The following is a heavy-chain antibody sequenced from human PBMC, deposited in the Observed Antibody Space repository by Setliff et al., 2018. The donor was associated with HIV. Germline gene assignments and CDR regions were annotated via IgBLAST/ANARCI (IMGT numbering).Heavy chain of an antibody. CDR3: ARGHYDSSGYLYYFDF. Sequence: ASVKVSCKASGGTLSTYAISWVRQAPGQGLEWMGGISPIVGIPNYSQTFQGRVAITADKSTSTAYMELSRLRSEDTAVYYCARGHYDSSGYLYYFDFWGQGTLVPSPQ. J-gene: IGHJ4*02. V-gene: IGHV1-69*10. D-gene: IGHD3-22*01. CDR2: ISPIVGIP. CDR1: GGTLSTYA.